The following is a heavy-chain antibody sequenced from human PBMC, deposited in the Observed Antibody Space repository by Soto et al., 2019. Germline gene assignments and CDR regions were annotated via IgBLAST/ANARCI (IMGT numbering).Heavy chain of an antibody. D-gene: IGHD2-21*01. Sequence: PSETLSLTCTVSGGSISKSNYFWGWIRQAPGKGLEWIASTLYTGTTSYNSSLKSRVAISVDTSKNQFSLKLNSVTAADTAVYYCARLGWGNGDSDYWGQGTLVTVSS. CDR3: ARLGWGNGDSDY. CDR2: TLYTGTT. CDR1: GGSISKSNYF. V-gene: IGHV4-39*01. J-gene: IGHJ4*02.